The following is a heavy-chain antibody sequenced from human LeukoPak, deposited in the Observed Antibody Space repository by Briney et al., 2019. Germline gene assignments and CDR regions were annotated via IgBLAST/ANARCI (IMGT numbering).Heavy chain of an antibody. CDR3: AREIVGALSYYFDY. J-gene: IGHJ4*02. CDR1: GYTLTSYG. V-gene: IGHV1-18*04. D-gene: IGHD1-26*01. Sequence: ASVKVSCKASGYTLTSYGINWMRQAPGQGLEWMGWISTQSGNTNYAQKLQGRVTMTTDTSTSTAYMELRSLRSDDTAVYYCAREIVGALSYYFDYWGQGTLVTVSS. CDR2: ISTQSGNT.